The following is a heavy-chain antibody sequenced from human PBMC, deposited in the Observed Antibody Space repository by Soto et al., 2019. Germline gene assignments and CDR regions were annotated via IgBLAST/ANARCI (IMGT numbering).Heavy chain of an antibody. CDR3: ARDRVAGIWGDAFDI. V-gene: IGHV1-18*04. CDR2: INPYNANT. J-gene: IGHJ3*02. Sequence: ASVKVSCKTSGNTFTNHGINWVRQAPGQGLEWMGWINPYNANTNYAQKLQGRVTMTTDTSTSTAYMDLRSLTSDDTAVYYCARDRVAGIWGDAFDIWGQGXMVTV. CDR1: GNTFTNHG. D-gene: IGHD3-16*01.